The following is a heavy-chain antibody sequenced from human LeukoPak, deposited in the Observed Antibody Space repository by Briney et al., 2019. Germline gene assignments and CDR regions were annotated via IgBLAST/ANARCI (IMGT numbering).Heavy chain of an antibody. D-gene: IGHD3-9*01. J-gene: IGHJ4*02. CDR3: ARDLNYVTLGYDILADVGYYFDY. Sequence: GASVKVSCKASGYTFTMYGISWVRQAPGRGLPWLGWISPHNGNTKYAQDLQGRVSMTTDTSTSTAYLELRSLRSDDTAIYYCARDLNYVTLGYDILADVGYYFDYWGQGSLVTVSS. CDR1: GYTFTMYG. CDR2: ISPHNGNT. V-gene: IGHV1-18*01.